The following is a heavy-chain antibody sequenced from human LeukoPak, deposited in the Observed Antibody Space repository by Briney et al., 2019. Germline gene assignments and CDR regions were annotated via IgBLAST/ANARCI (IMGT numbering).Heavy chain of an antibody. J-gene: IGHJ4*02. V-gene: IGHV3-7*01. Sequence: SGGSLRLPCAASGFTFSGHWMSWVRQAPGKGLEWVANINQGGSDKYYVDSVKGRFTISRDNANNLLYLQMNSLRGEDTAVYYCTRDRSRAEDDWGQGTLVTVSP. CDR1: GFTFSGHW. CDR2: INQGGSDK. CDR3: TRDRSRAEDD. D-gene: IGHD1-14*01.